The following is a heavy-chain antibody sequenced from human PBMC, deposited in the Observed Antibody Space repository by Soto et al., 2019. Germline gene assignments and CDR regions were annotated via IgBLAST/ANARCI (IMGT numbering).Heavy chain of an antibody. V-gene: IGHV1-8*01. D-gene: IGHD3-22*01. CDR3: ARGLDYYDSSGYDY. Sequence: GASVKVSCKASAYTFTRYDINWVRQATGQGLEWMGRINPNSGNTGYARKFRGRVTMTTDTSASTAYMELSSLTSDDTAVYYCARGLDYYDSSGYDYWGQGTLVTVSS. J-gene: IGHJ4*02. CDR2: INPNSGNT. CDR1: AYTFTRYD.